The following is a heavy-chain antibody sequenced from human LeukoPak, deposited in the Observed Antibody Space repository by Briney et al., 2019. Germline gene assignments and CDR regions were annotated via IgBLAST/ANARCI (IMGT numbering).Heavy chain of an antibody. D-gene: IGHD3-9*01. CDR3: ARAPRISWAVAGPLYYYYYMDV. CDR1: VGSFSGYY. Sequence: SETLSLTCAVYVGSFSGYYRSSIRQPPRGRLWRSGEINHSGSTNYNPSLKSRVTISVDTSKNQFSLKLSSVTAADTAVCYCARAPRISWAVAGPLYYYYYMDVWGKGTTVTVSS. V-gene: IGHV4-34*01. CDR2: INHSGST. J-gene: IGHJ6*03.